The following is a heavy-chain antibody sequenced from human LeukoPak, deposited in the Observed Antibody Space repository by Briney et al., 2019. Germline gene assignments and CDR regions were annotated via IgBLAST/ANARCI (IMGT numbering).Heavy chain of an antibody. CDR2: LYRDGST. V-gene: IGHV3-53*01. Sequence: PGGSLRLSCAASGFTVSSNYMNWVRQAPGKGLEWVSVLYRDGSTYYADSVKGRFTISRDNSKNTVSLQMTNLRPEDTAVYYCATAPYDSSGYTANHDYWGQGTLVTVSS. CDR3: ATAPYDSSGYTANHDY. J-gene: IGHJ4*02. D-gene: IGHD3-22*01. CDR1: GFTVSSNY.